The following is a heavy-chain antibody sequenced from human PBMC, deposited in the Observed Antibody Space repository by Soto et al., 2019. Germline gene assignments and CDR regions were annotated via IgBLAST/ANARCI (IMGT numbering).Heavy chain of an antibody. CDR2: ISSTSSYI. V-gene: IGHV3-21*02. J-gene: IGHJ4*02. Sequence: EVQLVESGGGLVKPGGSLILSCAASGFTFSSYSMNWVRQAPVKGLEWVSSISSTSSYIYYADSVRGRFTSSRDHAKNSLYLQLNSLRAEDTAVYYCARDPSYFDFWGPRTLVTVSS. CDR1: GFTFSSYS. CDR3: ARDPSYFDF.